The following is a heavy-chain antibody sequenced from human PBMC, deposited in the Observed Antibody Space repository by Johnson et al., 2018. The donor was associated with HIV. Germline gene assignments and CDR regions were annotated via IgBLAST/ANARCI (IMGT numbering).Heavy chain of an antibody. Sequence: VQLVESGGGVVRPGGSLRLSCAASGFTFSSYWMHWVRQAPGKGLVWVSRINSDGSSTSYADSVKGRFTISRDNSKNTLYLQMNSLRAEDTAVYYCARSRYDSSGYGIWGQGTMVTVSS. CDR3: ARSRYDSSGYGI. CDR2: INSDGSST. V-gene: IGHV3-74*02. CDR1: GFTFSSYW. D-gene: IGHD3-22*01. J-gene: IGHJ3*02.